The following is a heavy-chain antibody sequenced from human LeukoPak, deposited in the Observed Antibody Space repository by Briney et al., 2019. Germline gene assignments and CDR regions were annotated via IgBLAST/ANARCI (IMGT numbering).Heavy chain of an antibody. D-gene: IGHD3-10*01. CDR1: GGSISSGGYY. CDR2: IYYSGST. Sequence: SETLSLTCTVSGGSISSGGYYWSWIRQHPGKGLEWIGYIYYSGSTYYNPSLKSRVTISVDTSKNRFSLKLSSVTAADTAVYYCARSARGGVAHFDYWGQGTLVTVSS. J-gene: IGHJ4*02. V-gene: IGHV4-31*03. CDR3: ARSARGGVAHFDY.